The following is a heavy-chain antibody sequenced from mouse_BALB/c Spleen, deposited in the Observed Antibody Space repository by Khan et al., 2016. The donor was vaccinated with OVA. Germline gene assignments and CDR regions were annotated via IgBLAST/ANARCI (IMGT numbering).Heavy chain of an antibody. D-gene: IGHD2-10*01. CDR3: ARPPYFSYAMDN. V-gene: IGHV9-3-1*01. CDR2: INTYTGEP. J-gene: IGHJ4*01. Sequence: VQLQESGPELKKPGETVKISCKASGHTFTNFGMNWVKQAPGKGLKWMGWINTYTGEPTYADDFNGRFAFSLEASASTAYLQINNLTNEDTATYFCARPPYFSYAMDNGGQGTSVTVSS. CDR1: GHTFTNFG.